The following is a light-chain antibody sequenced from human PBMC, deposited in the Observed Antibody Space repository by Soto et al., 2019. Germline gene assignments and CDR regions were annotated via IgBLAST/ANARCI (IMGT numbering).Light chain of an antibody. Sequence: DIQMTQSPSSLSASVGDRVTITCQASHDIKKYLNWYQQKAHKVPKLLIHDASTLATGVPSRFTGSGSGTDFTLTINSLQPEDVATYYCQQYFTSPWTFGQGTKVEI. CDR1: HDIKKY. CDR2: DAS. J-gene: IGKJ1*01. V-gene: IGKV1-33*01. CDR3: QQYFTSPWT.